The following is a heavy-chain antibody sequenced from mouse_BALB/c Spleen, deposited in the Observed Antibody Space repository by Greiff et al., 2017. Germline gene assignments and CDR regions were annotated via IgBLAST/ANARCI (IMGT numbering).Heavy chain of an antibody. J-gene: IGHJ3*01. CDR2: ISYSGST. CDR1: GYSITSDYA. CDR3: ARGDYGSSSWFAY. V-gene: IGHV3-2*02. D-gene: IGHD1-1*01. Sequence: VQLKQSGPGLVKPSQSLSLTCTVTGYSITSDYAWNWIRQFPGNKLEWMGYISYSGSTSYNPSLKSRISITRDTSKNQFFLQLNSVTTEDTATYYCARGDYGSSSWFAYWGQGTLVTVSA.